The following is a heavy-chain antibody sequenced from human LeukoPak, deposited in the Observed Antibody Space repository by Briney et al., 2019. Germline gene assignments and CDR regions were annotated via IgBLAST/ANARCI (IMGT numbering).Heavy chain of an antibody. Sequence: YPSETVSPTCGVYGGSFSGYYWSWLRQPPGKGLEWIGHIYSTGSTTYSPSLKSRVIMSADTSKNQFSLKVTSVTAADTAVYYCARHRPEGSYPLDSWGQGALVTVSS. V-gene: IGHV4-59*08. CDR2: IYSTGST. J-gene: IGHJ4*02. CDR3: ARHRPEGSYPLDS. CDR1: GGSFSGYY.